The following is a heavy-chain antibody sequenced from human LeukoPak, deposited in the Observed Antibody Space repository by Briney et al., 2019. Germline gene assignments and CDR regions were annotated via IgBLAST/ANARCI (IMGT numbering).Heavy chain of an antibody. J-gene: IGHJ4*02. D-gene: IGHD2-2*01. CDR1: GGSISSGDYY. CDR2: IYYSGST. Sequence: PSETLSLTCTVSGGSISSGDYYWSWIRQPPGKGLEWIGYIYYSGSTYYNPSLKSRVTISVDTSKNQFSLKLSSVTAADTAVYYCAREFGVVPAAYTDYWGQGTLVTVSS. V-gene: IGHV4-30-4*01. CDR3: AREFGVVPAAYTDY.